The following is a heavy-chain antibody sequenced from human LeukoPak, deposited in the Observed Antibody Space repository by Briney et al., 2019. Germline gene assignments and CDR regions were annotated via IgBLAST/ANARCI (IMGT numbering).Heavy chain of an antibody. J-gene: IGHJ4*02. CDR1: GGSISSGGYY. V-gene: IGHV4-31*03. CDR3: ARQNRDYYDSSGYPTNNFDY. D-gene: IGHD3-22*01. CDR2: IYYSGST. Sequence: SQTLSLTCTVSGGSISSGGYYWSWIRQHPGKGLEWIGYIYYSGSTYYNPSLKSRVTISVDTSKNQFSLKVSSVTAADTAVYYCARQNRDYYDSSGYPTNNFDYWGQGTLVTVFS.